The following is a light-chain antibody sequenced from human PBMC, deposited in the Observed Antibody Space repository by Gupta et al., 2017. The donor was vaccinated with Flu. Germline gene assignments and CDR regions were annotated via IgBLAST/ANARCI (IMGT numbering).Light chain of an antibody. CDR1: QDIRNY. V-gene: IGKV1-33*01. CDR2: DAS. CDR3: QQDDSLPT. J-gene: IGKJ1*01. Sequence: SPSSLSASVGDRVTITCQASQDIRNYLNWYQQKPGKAPDLLIYDASKLEKGVPYRFSGSGYGTEFTFTIKGLQAEDVATYYCQQDDSLPTFGQGTTVEIK.